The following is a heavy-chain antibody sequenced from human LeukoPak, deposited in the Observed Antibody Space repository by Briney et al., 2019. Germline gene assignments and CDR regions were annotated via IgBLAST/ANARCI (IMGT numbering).Heavy chain of an antibody. J-gene: IGHJ4*02. CDR1: GFTFSSYW. V-gene: IGHV3-7*01. D-gene: IGHD3-22*01. CDR3: ARVGYYYHY. CDR2: IKQDGSEK. Sequence: GGSLRLSRAASGFTFSSYWMSWVRQAPGKGLEWVATIKQDGSEKDFVDSVKGRFTISGDNAKNSLYLQMNSLRAEDTALYYCARVGYYYHYWGQGTLVTVSS.